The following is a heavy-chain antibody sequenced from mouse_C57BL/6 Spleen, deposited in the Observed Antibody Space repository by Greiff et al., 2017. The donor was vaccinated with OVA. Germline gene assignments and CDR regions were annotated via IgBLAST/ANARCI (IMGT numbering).Heavy chain of an antibody. V-gene: IGHV3-6*01. CDR1: GYSITSGYY. J-gene: IGHJ1*03. CDR2: ISYDGSN. CDR3: ARSYDGYWYFDV. D-gene: IGHD1-1*01. Sequence: VQLKESGPGLVKPSQSLSLTCSVPGYSITSGYYWNWIRQFPGNKLEWMGYISYDGSNNYNPSLKNRISITRDTSKNQFFLKLNSVTTEDTATYYCARSYDGYWYFDVWGTGTTVTVSS.